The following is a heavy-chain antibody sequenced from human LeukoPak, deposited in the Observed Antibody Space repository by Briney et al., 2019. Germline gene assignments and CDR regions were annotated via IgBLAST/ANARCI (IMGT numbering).Heavy chain of an antibody. CDR3: ATMTETVMALSFDY. CDR1: GGSIRSNSYN. J-gene: IGHJ4*02. Sequence: SETLSLTSTVSGGSIRSNSYNGGWIRQPPGKGLEWIAIIYDSGSTDYNPSLKSRVIISRDTSKNQFSLNLSSVTAADTAVYYCATMTETVMALSFDYWGQGTLVTVSS. D-gene: IGHD5-18*01. CDR2: IYDSGST. V-gene: IGHV4-39*01.